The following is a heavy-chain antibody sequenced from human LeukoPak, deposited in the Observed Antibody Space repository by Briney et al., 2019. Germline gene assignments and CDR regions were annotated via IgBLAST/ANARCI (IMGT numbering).Heavy chain of an antibody. Sequence: PSETLSLTCTVSGGSISNYYWSWIRQPPGKGLEWIGYISYGGSTNYNPSLRSRVAISEDTSRNQFSLRLNSVTAADTAVYYCARHIPVIWSSGYYYGMDVWGQGTTVTVSS. V-gene: IGHV4-59*08. J-gene: IGHJ6*02. CDR3: ARHIPVIWSSGYYYGMDV. D-gene: IGHD3-3*01. CDR2: ISYGGST. CDR1: GGSISNYY.